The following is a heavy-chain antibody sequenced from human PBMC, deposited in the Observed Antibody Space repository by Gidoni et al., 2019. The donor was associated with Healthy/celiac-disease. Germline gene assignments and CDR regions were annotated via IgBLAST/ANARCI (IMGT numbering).Heavy chain of an antibody. D-gene: IGHD1-20*01. J-gene: IGHJ3*02. CDR2: ISSSSSYI. Sequence: EVQLVESGGGLVKPGGSLRLSCAASGFTFSSYSMNWVRQAPGKGLEWVSSISSSSSYIYYADSVKGRFTISRDNAKNSLYLQMNSLRAEDTAVYYCARDLVSRISSLGAFDIWGQGTMVTVSS. CDR1: GFTFSSYS. CDR3: ARDLVSRISSLGAFDI. V-gene: IGHV3-21*01.